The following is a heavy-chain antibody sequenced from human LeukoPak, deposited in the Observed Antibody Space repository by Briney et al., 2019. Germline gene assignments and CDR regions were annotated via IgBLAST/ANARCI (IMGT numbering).Heavy chain of an antibody. D-gene: IGHD1-26*01. CDR1: GYTFISYG. J-gene: IGHJ5*02. V-gene: IGHV1-18*01. CDR2: ISAYNGNT. CDR3: ARDRSGSYLANWFDP. Sequence: AASVKVSCKASGYTFISYGISWVRQAPGQGLEWMGWISAYNGNTDYAQNLQGRVTMTTDTSTSTAYMELRSLRSEDTAVYYCARDRSGSYLANWFDPWGQGTLVTVSS.